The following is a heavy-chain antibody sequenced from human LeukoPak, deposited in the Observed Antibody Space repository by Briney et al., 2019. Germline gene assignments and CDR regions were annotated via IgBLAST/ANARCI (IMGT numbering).Heavy chain of an antibody. CDR1: GYTFTSYG. D-gene: IGHD6-19*01. CDR2: ISVYNGNT. V-gene: IGHV1-18*01. CDR3: ARALQSGIAVALDY. J-gene: IGHJ4*02. Sequence: ASVKVSCKASGYTFTSYGISWVRQAPGQGLEWMGWISVYNGNTKYAQKLQDRVTMTTDTSASTAYMELSSLRSEDTAVYYCARALQSGIAVALDYWGQGTLVTVSS.